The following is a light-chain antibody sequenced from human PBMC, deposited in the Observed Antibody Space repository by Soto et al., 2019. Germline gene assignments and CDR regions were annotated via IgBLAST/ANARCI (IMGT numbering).Light chain of an antibody. CDR1: SXDIGGHNY. J-gene: IGLJ1*01. V-gene: IGLV2-14*01. Sequence: QSALAQPASVSGSPGQSTTISCTGTSXDIGGHNYVSWYQQAPGKAPKLMIYEVTNRPSGVSNRFSGSKSGNTASLTISGLQPEDEADYYCSSFSTSITPCVFGTGTKVTVL. CDR2: EVT. CDR3: SSFSTSITPCV.